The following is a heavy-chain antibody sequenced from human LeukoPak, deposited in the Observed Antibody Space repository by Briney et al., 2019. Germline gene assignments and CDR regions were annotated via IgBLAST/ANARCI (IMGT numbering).Heavy chain of an antibody. D-gene: IGHD5-12*01. CDR2: INPSGGST. J-gene: IGHJ3*02. CDR1: GYTFTSYY. CDR3: ARGYSGYQDAFHI. Sequence: ASVKVSCKASGYTFTSYYMHWVRQAPGQGLEWMGIINPSGGSTSYAQRFQGRVTISADESTSTAYMELSSLRSEDTAVYYCARGYSGYQDAFHIWGQGTMVTVSS. V-gene: IGHV1-46*01.